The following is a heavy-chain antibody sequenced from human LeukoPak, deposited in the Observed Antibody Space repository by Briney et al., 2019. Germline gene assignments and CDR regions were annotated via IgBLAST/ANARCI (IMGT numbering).Heavy chain of an antibody. CDR3: ARDRDSGYDSRGLIDY. CDR2: ISYDGSKK. D-gene: IGHD5-12*01. Sequence: GGSLRLSCAASGFTFSSYAMHWVRQAPGKGLEWVAVISYDGSKKYYADSVKGRFTISRDNSKNTLYLQMNSLRAEDTAVYYCARDRDSGYDSRGLIDYWGQGTLVTVSS. CDR1: GFTFSSYA. J-gene: IGHJ4*02. V-gene: IGHV3-30*04.